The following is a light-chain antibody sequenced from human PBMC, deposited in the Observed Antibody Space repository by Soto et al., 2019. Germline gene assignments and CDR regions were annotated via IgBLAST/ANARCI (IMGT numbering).Light chain of an antibody. CDR3: QQYGSASRT. V-gene: IGKV3-20*01. CDR2: GAS. Sequence: EIVLTQSPGTLSLSPGERATLSCRASQSVSSYLAWYQQKPGHAPRLLIYGASSRATGIPDRFSGSGSGTDFTLTISRLEPEDFAVYYCQQYGSASRTFGQGNKVEIK. J-gene: IGKJ1*01. CDR1: QSVSSY.